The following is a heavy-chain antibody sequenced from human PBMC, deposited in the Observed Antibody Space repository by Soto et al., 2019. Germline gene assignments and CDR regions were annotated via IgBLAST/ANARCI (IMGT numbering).Heavy chain of an antibody. CDR3: ARQSIRRFEDFRRQSYYYYGMDV. D-gene: IGHD2-21*01. V-gene: IGHV1-69*13. Sequence: SVKVSCKASGGTFSSYAISWVRQAPGQGLEWMGGIIPIFGTANYAQKFQGRVTITADESTSTAYMELSSLRSEDTAVYYCARQSIRRFEDFRRQSYYYYGMDVWGQGTTVTVSS. CDR2: IIPIFGTA. CDR1: GGTFSSYA. J-gene: IGHJ6*02.